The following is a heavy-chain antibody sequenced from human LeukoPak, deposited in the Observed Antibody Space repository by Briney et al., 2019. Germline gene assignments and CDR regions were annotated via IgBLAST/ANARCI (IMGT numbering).Heavy chain of an antibody. D-gene: IGHD6-6*01. CDR1: GFTFSSYS. CDR3: AKATRDSSLHHFDY. J-gene: IGHJ4*02. CDR2: ISSSSSYI. Sequence: PGGSLRLSCAASGFTFSSYSMNWVRQAPGKGLEWVSSISSSSSYIYYADSVKGRFTISRDNAKNSLYLQMNSLRAEDTAVYYCAKATRDSSLHHFDYWGQGTLVTVSS. V-gene: IGHV3-21*01.